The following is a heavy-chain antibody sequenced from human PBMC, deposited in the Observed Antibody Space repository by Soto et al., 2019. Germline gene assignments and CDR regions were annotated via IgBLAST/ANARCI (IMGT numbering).Heavy chain of an antibody. V-gene: IGHV5-51*01. CDR2: INPEDSGT. CDR1: GYSFTAFW. Sequence: GESLKISCQASGYSFTAFWLAWVRQTPGKALEWLGAINPEDSGTKYNPSFEGQVIISVDKSLRTAYLHWRSLKASDSALYFCARHRQYVGSGVHYWGQGTLVTVSS. D-gene: IGHD3-10*01. J-gene: IGHJ4*02. CDR3: ARHRQYVGSGVHY.